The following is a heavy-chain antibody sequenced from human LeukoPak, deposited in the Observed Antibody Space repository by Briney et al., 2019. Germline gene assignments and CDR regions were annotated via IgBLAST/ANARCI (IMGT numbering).Heavy chain of an antibody. V-gene: IGHV1-2*02. D-gene: IGHD2-2*01. CDR1: GYTFTGYY. Sequence: ASVKVSCKASGYTFTGYYMHWVRQAPGQGLEWMGWINPNSGDTNYAQKFQGRVTMTRDTSISTAYMELSRLRSDDTAVYYCARDLSQLDYGMDVWGQGTTVTVSS. CDR3: ARDLSQLDYGMDV. J-gene: IGHJ6*02. CDR2: INPNSGDT.